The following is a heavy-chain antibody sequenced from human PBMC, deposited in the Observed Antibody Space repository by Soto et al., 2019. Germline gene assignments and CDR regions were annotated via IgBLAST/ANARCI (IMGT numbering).Heavy chain of an antibody. J-gene: IGHJ6*02. CDR3: ARHRNYYYGMDV. V-gene: IGHV1-3*05. Sequence: HVQLVQSGAEEKKPGASVKVSCKASGYTFTSYAMHWVRQAPGQRLEWMGWINAGNRNTKYSQKFQGRVTITRDTDASKAYMELSSLRSEDTAVYYCARHRNYYYGMDVWGQGTTVTVSS. CDR1: GYTFTSYA. CDR2: INAGNRNT.